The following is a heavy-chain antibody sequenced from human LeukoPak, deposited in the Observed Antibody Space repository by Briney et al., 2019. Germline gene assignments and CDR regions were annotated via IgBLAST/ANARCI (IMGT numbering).Heavy chain of an antibody. V-gene: IGHV3-30*02. CDR2: IRYDGSNK. D-gene: IGHD4-11*01. J-gene: IGHJ3*02. CDR3: AKTPTVTKGPNNAFDI. CDR1: GFTFSSYG. Sequence: GGSLRLSCAASGFTFSSYGMHWVRQAPGKGLEWVAFIRYDGSNKYYADSVKGRFTISRDNSKNTLYLQMNSLRAEDTAVYYCAKTPTVTKGPNNAFDIWGQGTMVTVSS.